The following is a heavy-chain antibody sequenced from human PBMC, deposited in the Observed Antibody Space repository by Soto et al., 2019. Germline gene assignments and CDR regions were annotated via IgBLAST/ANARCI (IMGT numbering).Heavy chain of an antibody. CDR3: ARVEKGYYDSSGYNDY. CDR1: GGSISSGDYY. D-gene: IGHD3-22*01. Sequence: PSETLSLTCTVSGGSISSGDYYWSWIRQPPGKGLEWTGYIYYSGSTYYNPSLKSRVTISVDTSKNQFSLKLSSVTAADTAVYYCARVEKGYYDSSGYNDYWGQGTLVTVSS. V-gene: IGHV4-30-4*01. CDR2: IYYSGST. J-gene: IGHJ4*02.